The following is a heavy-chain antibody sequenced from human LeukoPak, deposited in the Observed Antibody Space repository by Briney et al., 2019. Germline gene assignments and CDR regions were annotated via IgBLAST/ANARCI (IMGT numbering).Heavy chain of an antibody. J-gene: IGHJ4*02. Sequence: GGSLRLSCAASGFTFSSYWMHWVRQVPGKGLVWVSRINSDVSSTTYADSVKGRFTISRDNAKNTLYLQMNSLRAEDTAVYYCARALYSGYVHYFDYWGQGTLVTVSS. CDR2: INSDVSST. CDR3: ARALYSGYVHYFDY. D-gene: IGHD5-12*01. CDR1: GFTFSSYW. V-gene: IGHV3-74*01.